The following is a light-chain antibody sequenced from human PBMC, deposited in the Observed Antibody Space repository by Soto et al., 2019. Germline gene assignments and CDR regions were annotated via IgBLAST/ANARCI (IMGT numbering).Light chain of an antibody. V-gene: IGLV4-69*01. CDR2: VNNDGSH. CDR1: SGHSSYA. CDR3: QTWGTGIHVV. J-gene: IGLJ2*01. Sequence: QSVLTQSPSASASLGASVKLTCTLSSGHSSYAIAWHQQQPEKGPRYLMKVNNDGSHSKGDGIPDRFSGSSSGAERYLTISSLQSEDEADYYCQTWGTGIHVVFGGGTQLTVL.